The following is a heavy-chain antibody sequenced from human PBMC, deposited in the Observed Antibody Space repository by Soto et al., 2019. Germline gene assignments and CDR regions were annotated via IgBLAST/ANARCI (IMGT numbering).Heavy chain of an antibody. D-gene: IGHD6-19*01. J-gene: IGHJ6*02. Sequence: SETLSLTCAVSGGSIISTNWWSWVRQPPGKGLQWIGESYHSGSTHYNPSLKSRVTISVDKSKNQFSLKLSSVTAADTAVYYCAKMIAVAGTYYGMDVWGQGTTVTVSS. CDR3: AKMIAVAGTYYGMDV. CDR1: GGSIISTNW. CDR2: SYHSGST. V-gene: IGHV4-4*02.